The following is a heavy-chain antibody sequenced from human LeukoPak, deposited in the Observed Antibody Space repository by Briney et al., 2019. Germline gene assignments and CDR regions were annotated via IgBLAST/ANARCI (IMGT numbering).Heavy chain of an antibody. J-gene: IGHJ4*02. V-gene: IGHV3-30*02. CDR1: GFTFSSYG. CDR3: AKDHGSSDWYYFDY. CDR2: IRYDGSNK. D-gene: IGHD6-13*01. Sequence: GGSLRLSCAASGFTFSSYGMHWVRQAPGKGLEWVAFIRYDGSNKYYADSVKGRFTISRDNSKNTLYLQMNSLRAEDTAVYYCAKDHGSSDWYYFDYWGQGTLVTVSS.